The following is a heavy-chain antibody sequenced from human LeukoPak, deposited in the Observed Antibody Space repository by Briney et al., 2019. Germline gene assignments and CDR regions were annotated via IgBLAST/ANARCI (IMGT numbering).Heavy chain of an antibody. CDR3: TTVHSRDFWYMAPGYYYYMDV. V-gene: IGHV3-15*01. D-gene: IGHD3-3*01. Sequence: GGSLRLSCAASGFTFSNAWMSWVRQAPGKGLEWVGRIKSKTDGGTTDYAAPVKGRFTISRDDSKNTLYLQMNSLKTEDTAVYYCTTVHSRDFWYMAPGYYYYMDVWGKGTTVTVSS. J-gene: IGHJ6*03. CDR2: IKSKTDGGTT. CDR1: GFTFSNAW.